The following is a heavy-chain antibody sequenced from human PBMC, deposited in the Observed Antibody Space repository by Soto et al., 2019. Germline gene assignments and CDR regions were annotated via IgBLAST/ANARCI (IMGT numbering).Heavy chain of an antibody. CDR3: ARIASAGRGWDG. J-gene: IGHJ6*02. CDR2: IKQDGSEK. V-gene: IGHV3-7*01. CDR1: GFTFSSYW. D-gene: IGHD6-13*01. Sequence: EVQLVESGGGLVQPGGSLRLSCAASGFTFSSYWMSWVRQAPVKGLEWVGNIKQDGSEKNYVDFMEGRFTISRDNAENSLYMQIISLRSEDTAVYYCARIASAGRGWDGWFQRTTVVVSS.